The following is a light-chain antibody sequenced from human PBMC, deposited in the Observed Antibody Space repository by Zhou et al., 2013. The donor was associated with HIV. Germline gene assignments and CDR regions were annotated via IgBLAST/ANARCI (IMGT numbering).Light chain of an antibody. Sequence: DIQMTQSPYTLSASVGDRVTITCRASQSINNWLAWYQQKSGKAPRVLISKASTLESGVPSRFSGSGSGTEFTLTISSLQPDDYATYYCQQLHTYPPTFGLGTRLEIK. CDR1: QSINNW. CDR3: QQLHTYPPT. J-gene: IGKJ5*01. V-gene: IGKV1-5*03. CDR2: KAS.